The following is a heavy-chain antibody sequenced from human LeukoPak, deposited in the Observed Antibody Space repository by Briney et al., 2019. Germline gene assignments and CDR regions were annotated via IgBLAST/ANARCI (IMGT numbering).Heavy chain of an antibody. CDR2: INHSGST. Sequence: PSETLSLTCAVYGGSLSGYYWSWIRQSPGKGLEWIGEINHSGSTNYNPSLKSRVTISVDRSRNQFPPKLTSVTAADTAVYYCARQKWEQQGRDYYFNGLDVWGPGTTVIVSS. J-gene: IGHJ6*02. CDR1: GGSLSGYY. D-gene: IGHD1/OR15-1a*01. V-gene: IGHV4-34*01. CDR3: ARQKWEQQGRDYYFNGLDV.